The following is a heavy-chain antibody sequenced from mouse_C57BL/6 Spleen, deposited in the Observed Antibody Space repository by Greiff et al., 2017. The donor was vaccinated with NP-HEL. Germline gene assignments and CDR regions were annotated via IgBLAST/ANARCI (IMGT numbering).Heavy chain of an antibody. CDR3: ARWDGSNLDY. CDR2: IYPGDGDT. CDR1: GYAFSSSW. V-gene: IGHV1-82*01. J-gene: IGHJ2*01. D-gene: IGHD1-1*01. Sequence: VQLQQSGPELVKPGASVKISCKASGYAFSSSWMNWVKQRPGKGLEWIGRIYPGDGDTNYNGKFKGKATLTADKSSSTAYMQLSSLTSEDSAVYFCARWDGSNLDYWGQGTTLTVSS.